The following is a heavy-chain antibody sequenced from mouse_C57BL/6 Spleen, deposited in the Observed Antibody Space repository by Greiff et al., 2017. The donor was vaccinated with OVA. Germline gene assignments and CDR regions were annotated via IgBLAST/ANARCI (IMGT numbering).Heavy chain of an antibody. CDR3: TIGTVVAPFDY. CDR2: IDPETGGT. D-gene: IGHD1-1*01. J-gene: IGHJ2*01. Sequence: QVQLQQSGAELVRPGASVTLSCKASGYTFTDYEMHWVKQTPVHGLEWIGAIDPETGGTAYNQKFKGKAILTADKSSSTAYMELRSLTSEDSAVYYCTIGTVVAPFDYWGQGTTLTVSS. V-gene: IGHV1-15*01. CDR1: GYTFTDYE.